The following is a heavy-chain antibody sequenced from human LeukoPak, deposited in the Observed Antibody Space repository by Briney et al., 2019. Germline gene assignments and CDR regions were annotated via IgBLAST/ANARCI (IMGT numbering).Heavy chain of an antibody. V-gene: IGHV3-21*01. J-gene: IGHJ4*02. Sequence: PGGSLRLSCAASGFTFSSYGMHWVRQAPGKGLEWVSSISSSSSYIYYADSVKGRFTISRDNAKNSLYLQMNSLRAEDTAVYYCARVGSGYNYYFDYWGQGTLVTVSS. CDR3: ARVGSGYNYYFDY. CDR1: GFTFSSYG. CDR2: ISSSSSYI. D-gene: IGHD5-24*01.